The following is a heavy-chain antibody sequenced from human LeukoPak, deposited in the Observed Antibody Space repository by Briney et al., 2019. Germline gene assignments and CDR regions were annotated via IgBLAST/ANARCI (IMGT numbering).Heavy chain of an antibody. CDR2: IDPSDSYT. V-gene: IGHV5-10-1*01. D-gene: IGHD2-15*01. J-gene: IGHJ6*04. Sequence: AGESLRISCKGSGYGFTSYWISWVRQMPGKGLEWMGRIDPSDSYTNYSPSFQGHVTISADKSISTAYLQWSSLKASDTAMYYCARLYCSGGSCYSRYYGMDVWGKGTTVTVSS. CDR3: ARLYCSGGSCYSRYYGMDV. CDR1: GYGFTSYW.